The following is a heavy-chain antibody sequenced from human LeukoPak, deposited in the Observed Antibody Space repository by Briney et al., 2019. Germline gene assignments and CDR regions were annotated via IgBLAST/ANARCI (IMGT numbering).Heavy chain of an antibody. CDR3: TTGYYGSGNNDY. V-gene: IGHV3-15*01. CDR1: GFTFSNAW. D-gene: IGHD3-10*01. J-gene: IGHJ4*02. CDR2: IKSKTDGGTT. Sequence: GGSLRLSCAASGFTFSNAWMSWVRQAPGKGLEWVGRIKSKTDGGTTDYAAPVKGRFTISRDASKNTLYLQMNSLKTEDTAVYYCTTGYYGSGNNDYWGQGTLVTVSS.